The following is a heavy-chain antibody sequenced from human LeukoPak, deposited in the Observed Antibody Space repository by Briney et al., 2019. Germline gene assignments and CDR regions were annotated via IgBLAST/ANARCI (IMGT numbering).Heavy chain of an antibody. V-gene: IGHV3-23*01. D-gene: IGHD2-21*02. CDR1: GFTFSSYA. CDR2: VSVSGGST. J-gene: IGHJ4*02. CDR3: ARDQTYCGGDCYSNFDY. Sequence: QPGGSLRLSCAASGFTFSSYAMSWVRQAPGKGLEWVSGVSVSGGSTNYADSVKGRFTISRDNAKNSLYLQMNSLRAEDTAVYYCARDQTYCGGDCYSNFDYWGQGILVTVSS.